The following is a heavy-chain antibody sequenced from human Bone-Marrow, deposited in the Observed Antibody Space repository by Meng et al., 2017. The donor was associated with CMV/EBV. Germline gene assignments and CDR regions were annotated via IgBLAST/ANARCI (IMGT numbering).Heavy chain of an antibody. J-gene: IGHJ5*02. D-gene: IGHD3-9*01. CDR1: GSISSYY. CDR3: ARGLDYDILTGYNNWFDP. Sequence: GSISSYYWSWIRQPAGKGLEWLGRIYPSGSTNYNPSLKSRVTMSVDTSKNQFSLKLSSVTAADTAVYYCARGLDYDILTGYNNWFDPWGQGTLVTVSS. V-gene: IGHV4-4*07. CDR2: IYPSGST.